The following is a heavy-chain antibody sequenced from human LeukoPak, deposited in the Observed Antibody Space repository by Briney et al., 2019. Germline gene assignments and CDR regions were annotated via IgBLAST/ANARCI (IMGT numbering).Heavy chain of an antibody. J-gene: IGHJ4*02. V-gene: IGHV1-69*05. CDR2: IIPIFGTA. CDR3: ATPGQKPKWFGELLPFDY. D-gene: IGHD3-10*01. Sequence: GSLVKVSCKASGGTFSSYAISWVRQAPGQGLEWMGGIIPIFGTANYAQKFQGRVTITTDESTSTAYMELSSLRSEDTAVYYCATPGQKPKWFGELLPFDYWGQGTLVTVSS. CDR1: GGTFSSYA.